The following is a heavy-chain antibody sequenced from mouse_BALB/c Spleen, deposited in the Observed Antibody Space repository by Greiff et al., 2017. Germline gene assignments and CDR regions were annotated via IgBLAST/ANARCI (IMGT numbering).Heavy chain of an antibody. CDR2: ISYDGSN. J-gene: IGHJ3*01. D-gene: IGHD2-2*01. V-gene: IGHV3-6*02. CDR1: GYSITSGYY. Sequence: EVKLMESGPGLVKPSQSLSLTCSVTGYSITSGYYWNWIRQFPGNKLEWMGYISYDGSNNYNPSLKNRISITRDTSKNQFFLKLNSVTTEDTATYYCARDGYAQFAYWGQGTLVTVSA. CDR3: ARDGYAQFAY.